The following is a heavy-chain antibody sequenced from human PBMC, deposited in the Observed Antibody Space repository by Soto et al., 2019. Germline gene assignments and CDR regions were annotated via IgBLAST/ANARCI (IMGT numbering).Heavy chain of an antibody. Sequence: GGSLRLSCAASGFPFGENAMSWVRQAPGNGLEWVSCISDSGATTYYADSVRGRFTISRDNSKNTLYLQMKSLRAEDPASYHCAKEDTSSGSLDYWGQGALVTVSS. CDR2: ISDSGATT. D-gene: IGHD6-19*01. V-gene: IGHV3-23*01. CDR3: AKEDTSSGSLDY. CDR1: GFPFGENA. J-gene: IGHJ4*02.